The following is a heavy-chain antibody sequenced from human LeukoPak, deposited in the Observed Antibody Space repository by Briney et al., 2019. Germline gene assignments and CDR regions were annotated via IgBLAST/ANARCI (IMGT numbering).Heavy chain of an antibody. J-gene: IGHJ5*02. CDR2: IKPDGSDT. CDR1: GFTFSSLW. V-gene: IGHV3-7*03. D-gene: IGHD5-18*01. Sequence: PGGSLRLSCAASGFTFSSLWMGWLRQAPGKGQEWVANIKPDGSDTYYVDSVKDRFTISRDNAKNSLYLQMNTLRVEDTAMYYCASLDTAKQPLANHWGQGTLVTVSS. CDR3: ASLDTAKQPLANH.